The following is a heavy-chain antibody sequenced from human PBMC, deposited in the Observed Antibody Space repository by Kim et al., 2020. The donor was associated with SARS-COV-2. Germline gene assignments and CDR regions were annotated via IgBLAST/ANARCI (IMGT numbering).Heavy chain of an antibody. D-gene: IGHD6-19*01. Sequence: PSLKSRVTIPVDSPKNQFSLKLSSVTAAGTAVYYCARGGGWSTADAFDIWGQGTMVTGSS. J-gene: IGHJ3*02. V-gene: IGHV4-31*02. CDR3: ARGGGWSTADAFDI.